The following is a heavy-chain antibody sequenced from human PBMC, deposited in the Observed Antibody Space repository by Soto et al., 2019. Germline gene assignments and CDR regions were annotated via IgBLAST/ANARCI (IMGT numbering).Heavy chain of an antibody. D-gene: IGHD1-26*01. J-gene: IGHJ4*02. CDR3: AKDLGSLGY. CDR1: GFTFSSYA. V-gene: IGHV3-23*01. CDR2: ISGSGGST. Sequence: GESLRLSCAASGFTFSSYAMSWVRQAPGQGLEWVSAISGSGGSTSYADSVKGRFTISRVNSKNTLYLQMNSLRAEDTAVYYCAKDLGSLGYWGQGTLVTVSS.